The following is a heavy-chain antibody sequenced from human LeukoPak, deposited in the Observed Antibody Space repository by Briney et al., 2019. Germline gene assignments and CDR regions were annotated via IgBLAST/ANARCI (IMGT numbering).Heavy chain of an antibody. Sequence: GGSLRLSCVTSGFTSSNYRMSWRRQAPGKGLEWVANLKPDGSEKYYVDSVKGRFTVSRDNAKNSLYLQMNSLRAEDTAVYYCTALGGTALFDPWGQGTLVTVSS. V-gene: IGHV3-7*01. CDR3: TALGGTALFDP. D-gene: IGHD1-7*01. CDR1: GFTSSNYR. CDR2: LKPDGSEK. J-gene: IGHJ5*02.